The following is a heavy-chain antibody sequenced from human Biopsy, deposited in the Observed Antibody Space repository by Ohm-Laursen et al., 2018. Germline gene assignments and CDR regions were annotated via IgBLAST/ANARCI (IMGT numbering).Heavy chain of an antibody. D-gene: IGHD3-22*01. CDR1: GYTFASYY. CDR2: INPNNDNT. CDR3: ARGPRGLVVITTTALYFDY. J-gene: IGHJ4*02. V-gene: IGHV1-46*01. Sequence: ASVKVSCKASGYTFASYYLHWVRQAPGQGLEWMGRINPNNDNTAYAQKFQGRITMTKDTSTSTVYMDLSSLTFDDSAVYYRARGPRGLVVITTTALYFDYWGQGNLVTVSS.